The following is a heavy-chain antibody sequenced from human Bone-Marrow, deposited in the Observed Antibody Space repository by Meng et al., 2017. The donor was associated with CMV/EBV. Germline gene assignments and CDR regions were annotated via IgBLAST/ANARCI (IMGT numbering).Heavy chain of an antibody. CDR2: SGTAGDT. CDR3: ARFQWLVYYFDY. V-gene: IGHV3-13*03. CDR1: GFTFSSYD. J-gene: IGHJ4*02. D-gene: IGHD6-19*01. Sequence: GESLKISCAACGFTFSSYDMHWVRQATGKGLEWVSASGTAGDTYYPGSVKGQFTISRENAKNSLYLQMNSLRAEDTAVYYCARFQWLVYYFDYWGRGTLVTVSS.